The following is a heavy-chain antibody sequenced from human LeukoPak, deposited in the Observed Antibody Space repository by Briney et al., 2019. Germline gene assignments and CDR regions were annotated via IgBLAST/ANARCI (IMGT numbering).Heavy chain of an antibody. Sequence: SETLSLTCTVSGGFISSYYWSWIRQPAGKGLEWIGRIYTSGSTNYNPSLKSRVTMSVDTSKNQFSLKLSSVTAADTAVYYCARKPVPYGSGSLYYFDYWGQGTLVTVSS. CDR2: IYTSGST. J-gene: IGHJ4*02. D-gene: IGHD3-10*01. CDR3: ARKPVPYGSGSLYYFDY. V-gene: IGHV4-4*07. CDR1: GGFISSYY.